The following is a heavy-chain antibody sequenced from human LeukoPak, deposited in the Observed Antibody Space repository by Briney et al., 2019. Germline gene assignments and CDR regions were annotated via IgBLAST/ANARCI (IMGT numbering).Heavy chain of an antibody. V-gene: IGHV4-30-4*08. CDR3: ARGAYDSSGYYPDY. J-gene: IGHJ4*02. CDR1: GGSISSGGYY. CDR2: IYYSGST. D-gene: IGHD3-22*01. Sequence: SQTLTLTCTVSGGSISSGGYYWSWIRQPPGKGLEWIGYIYYSGSTYYNPSLKSRVTISVDTSQNQFSLKLSSVTAADTAVYSCARGAYDSSGYYPDYWGGRTLVTVSS.